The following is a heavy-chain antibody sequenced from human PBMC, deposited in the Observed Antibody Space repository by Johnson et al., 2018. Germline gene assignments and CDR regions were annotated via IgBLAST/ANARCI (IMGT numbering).Heavy chain of an antibody. CDR3: ARPSSGWYSGSVVD. CDR1: GGSISTNNW. Sequence: QVQLQESGPGLVKXSGTLSLXCVVSGGSISTNNWWSWVRQPPGKGPEWIGEINHGGTTNYNPSLKSRVTISLDKSRNPFSLNLTSATAADTAVYYCARPSSGWYSGSVVDWGQGTLVAVSS. D-gene: IGHD6-19*01. V-gene: IGHV4-4*02. J-gene: IGHJ4*02. CDR2: INHGGTT.